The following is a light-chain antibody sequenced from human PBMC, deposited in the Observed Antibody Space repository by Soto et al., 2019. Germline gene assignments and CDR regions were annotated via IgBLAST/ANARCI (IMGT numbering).Light chain of an antibody. Sequence: QSALTQPASVSGSPGQSITISCAGTTSDIGGYDYVSWYQHHPGKAPKLIIYDVTRRPSGVSPRFSGSKSGNTASLTISGLQAEDEADYYCRSFSVDSPLFASGTKVTVL. CDR3: RSFSVDSPL. J-gene: IGLJ6*01. V-gene: IGLV2-14*01. CDR2: DVT. CDR1: TSDIGGYDY.